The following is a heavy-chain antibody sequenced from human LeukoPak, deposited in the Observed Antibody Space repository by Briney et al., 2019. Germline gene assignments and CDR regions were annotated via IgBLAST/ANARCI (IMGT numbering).Heavy chain of an antibody. CDR2: ISSSSSYI. Sequence: GGSLRLSCAASGFTFSSYSMNWVRQAPGKGLEWVSSISSSSSYIYHADSVKGRFTISRDNAKNSLYLQVNSLRAEDTAVYYCARDRGYYYYYMDVWGKGTTVTVSS. J-gene: IGHJ6*03. V-gene: IGHV3-21*01. CDR1: GFTFSSYS. CDR3: ARDRGYYYYYMDV.